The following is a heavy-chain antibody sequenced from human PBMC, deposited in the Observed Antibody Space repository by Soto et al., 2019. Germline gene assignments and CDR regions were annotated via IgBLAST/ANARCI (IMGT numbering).Heavy chain of an antibody. D-gene: IGHD1-1*01. Sequence: SVKVSFKTSGDTCSIYTISWVRQAPGQGLEWMGRVLPFLDITSYSQRFQGRVTITADRSTTTAYMELTSLRSEDTAVYYCSRDWDSDNWPILDFWGRGSLDIVSS. CDR2: VLPFLDIT. J-gene: IGHJ4*02. V-gene: IGHV1-69*02. CDR1: GDTCSIYT. CDR3: SRDWDSDNWPILDF.